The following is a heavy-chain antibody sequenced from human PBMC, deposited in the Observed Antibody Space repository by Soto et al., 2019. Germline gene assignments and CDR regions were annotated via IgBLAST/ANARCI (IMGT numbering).Heavy chain of an antibody. CDR2: IRLHNGET. CDR3: ATSLGPSGWFDY. J-gene: IGHJ4*02. CDR1: RYTFPNYG. V-gene: IGHV1-18*01. D-gene: IGHD6-19*01. Sequence: QDQLVQSGAEVKNPGASVRVSCTASRYTFPNYGLTWVRQAPGQGPEWLGWIRLHNGETHYAPNFRGRVTMTTDTSTSTAYMELRGLRSDDTAMYYCATSLGPSGWFDYWGQGNPVTVSS.